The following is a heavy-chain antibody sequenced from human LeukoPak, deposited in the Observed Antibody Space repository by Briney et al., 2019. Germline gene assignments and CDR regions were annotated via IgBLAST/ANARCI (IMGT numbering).Heavy chain of an antibody. V-gene: IGHV1-18*01. CDR1: GYTFTSYG. D-gene: IGHD6-13*01. J-gene: IGHJ6*02. CDR2: ISAYNGDT. Sequence: ASVKVSCKAPGYTFTSYGISWVRQAPGQGLEWMAWISAYNGDTDYAQKLQGRVTMTTDTSTSTAYMELRSLRSDDTAVYYCAGAPDEYSSSWYYYYGMDVWGQGTTVTVSS. CDR3: AGAPDEYSSSWYYYYGMDV.